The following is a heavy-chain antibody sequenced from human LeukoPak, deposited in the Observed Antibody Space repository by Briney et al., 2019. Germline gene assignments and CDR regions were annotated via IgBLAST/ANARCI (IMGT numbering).Heavy chain of an antibody. CDR1: GSSISSGSYY. D-gene: IGHD5-18*01. Sequence: SETLSLTCTVSGSSISSGSYYWSWIRQPAGKGLEWIGRIYTSGSTNYNPSLKSRVTISVDTSKNQFSLKLSSVTAADTAVYYCARGYSYGYFDYWGQGTLVTVSS. V-gene: IGHV4-61*02. CDR3: ARGYSYGYFDY. J-gene: IGHJ4*02. CDR2: IYTSGST.